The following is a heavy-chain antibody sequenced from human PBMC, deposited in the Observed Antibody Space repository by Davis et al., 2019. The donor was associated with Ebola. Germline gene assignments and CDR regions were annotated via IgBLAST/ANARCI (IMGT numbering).Heavy chain of an antibody. CDR1: GYTFTSYA. Sequence: AASVKVSCKASGYTFTSYAMHWVRQAPGQRLEWMGWINAGNGNTKYSQKFQGRVTITRDTSASTAYMELSSLRSEDTAVYYCARGGRTTVTTGYYGMDVWGQGTTVTVSS. D-gene: IGHD4-11*01. CDR3: ARGGRTTVTTGYYGMDV. V-gene: IGHV1-3*01. J-gene: IGHJ6*02. CDR2: INAGNGNT.